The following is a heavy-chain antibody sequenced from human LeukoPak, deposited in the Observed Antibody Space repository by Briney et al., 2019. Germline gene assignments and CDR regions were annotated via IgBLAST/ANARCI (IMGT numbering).Heavy chain of an antibody. CDR1: AGTFSSYA. J-gene: IGHJ4*02. D-gene: IGHD6-19*01. CDR3: ARDPPHWSALAGTT. CDR2: IIPILGIA. Sequence: GASVKVSCKASAGTFSSYAISWVRQAPGQGLEWMGRIIPILGIANYAQKFQGRVTITADKSTSTAYMELSSLRSEDTAVYYCARDPPHWSALAGTTWGQGTLVTVSS. V-gene: IGHV1-69*04.